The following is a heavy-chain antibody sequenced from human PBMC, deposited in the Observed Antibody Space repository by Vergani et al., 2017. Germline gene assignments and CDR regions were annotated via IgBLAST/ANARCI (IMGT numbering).Heavy chain of an antibody. Sequence: QVQLVQSGAEVKKPGSSVKVSCKASGGTFSSYAISWVRQAPGQGLEWMGRIIPIFGTANYAQKFQGRVTITADESTSTAYMELRGLRSDDRAVYFCAGGDTSNSEGTPTDFDVWGQGTMVSVSS. CDR2: IIPIFGTA. CDR3: AGGDTSNSEGTPTDFDV. CDR1: GGTFSSYA. J-gene: IGHJ3*01. V-gene: IGHV1-69*13. D-gene: IGHD3-16*01.